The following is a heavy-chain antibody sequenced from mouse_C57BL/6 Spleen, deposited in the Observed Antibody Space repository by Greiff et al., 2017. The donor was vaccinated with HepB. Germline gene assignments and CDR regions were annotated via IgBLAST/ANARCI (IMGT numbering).Heavy chain of an antibody. CDR3: ARYYYGSGFDY. D-gene: IGHD1-1*01. V-gene: IGHV1-82*01. CDR1: GYAFSSSW. J-gene: IGHJ2*01. CDR2: IYPGDGDT. Sequence: VQLQQSGPELVKPGASVKISCKASGYAFSSSWMNWVKQRPGKGLEWIGRIYPGDGDTNYNGKFKGKATLTADKSSSTAYMQLSSLTSEDSAVYFWARYYYGSGFDYWGQGTTLTVSS.